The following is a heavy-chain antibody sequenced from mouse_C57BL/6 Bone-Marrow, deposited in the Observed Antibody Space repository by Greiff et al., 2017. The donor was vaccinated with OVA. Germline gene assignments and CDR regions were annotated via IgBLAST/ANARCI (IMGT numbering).Heavy chain of an antibody. Sequence: VQLQQPGAELVRPVSSVKLSCKASGYTFTSYWMHWVKQRPIQGLEWIGNIDPSDSETHYNQKFKDKATLTVDKSSSTAYMQLSSLTSEDSAVYYCARRGSSGPAWFAYWGQGTLVTVSA. V-gene: IGHV1-52*01. J-gene: IGHJ3*01. D-gene: IGHD3-2*02. CDR2: IDPSDSET. CDR3: ARRGSSGPAWFAY. CDR1: GYTFTSYW.